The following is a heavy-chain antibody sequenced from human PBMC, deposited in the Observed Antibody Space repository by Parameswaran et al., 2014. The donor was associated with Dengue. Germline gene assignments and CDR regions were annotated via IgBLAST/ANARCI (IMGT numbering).Heavy chain of an antibody. Sequence: SWVRQAPGQGLEWMGAIIPVFGRANYAQKFQGRVTISADESTTTAYMELSSLRSEDTAVYYCARDGAVTAPQYFQHWGQGTLVTVSS. J-gene: IGHJ1*01. V-gene: IGHV1-69*01. CDR3: ARDGAVTAPQYFQH. D-gene: IGHD2-21*02. CDR2: IIPVFGRA.